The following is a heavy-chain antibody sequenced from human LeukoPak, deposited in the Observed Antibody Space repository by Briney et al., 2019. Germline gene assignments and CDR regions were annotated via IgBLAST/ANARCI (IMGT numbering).Heavy chain of an antibody. CDR1: GYSFTSYW. J-gene: IGHJ4*02. Sequence: GASLQISCKGSGYSFTSYWIGWVRQMPGKGLEWMGIICPGDSDTRYSPSFQGQVTISADKSISTAYLQWSSLKASDTAMYYCARQYDSSGYEAGYWGQGTLVTVSS. CDR3: ARQYDSSGYEAGY. V-gene: IGHV5-51*01. D-gene: IGHD3-22*01. CDR2: ICPGDSDT.